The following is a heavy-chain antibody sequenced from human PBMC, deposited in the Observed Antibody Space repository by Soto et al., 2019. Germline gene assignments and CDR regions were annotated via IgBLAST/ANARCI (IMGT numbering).Heavy chain of an antibody. CDR2: IIGSGSST. CDR3: AKPDF. CDR1: GFTLSTYA. Sequence: GGSLRLSCAASGFTLSTYAMSWVRQAPGKGLEWVSTIIGSGSSTYYADSVRGRFTISRDNSRNTLYLQINSLRTEDTAVYYCAKPDFWGQGTLVTVSS. V-gene: IGHV3-23*01. J-gene: IGHJ4*02.